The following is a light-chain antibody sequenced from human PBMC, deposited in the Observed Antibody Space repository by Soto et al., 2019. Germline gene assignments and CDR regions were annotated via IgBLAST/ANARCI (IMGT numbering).Light chain of an antibody. CDR3: AAWDDSLSGPL. V-gene: IGLV1-47*01. Sequence: VLTQPPSASGTPGQRVTISCSGSSSNVGSNFVYWYQQLPGTAPRLLIYRNNQRPSGVPDRFAASKSGTSASLAISGLRSEDEADYHCAAWDDSLSGPLFGGGTKLTVL. J-gene: IGLJ2*01. CDR1: SSNVGSNF. CDR2: RNN.